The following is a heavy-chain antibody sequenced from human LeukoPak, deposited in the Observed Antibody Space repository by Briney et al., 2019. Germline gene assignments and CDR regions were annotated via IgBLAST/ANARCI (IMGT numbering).Heavy chain of an antibody. CDR3: ARDYSSGWYGAFDI. CDR1: GFTFSSYA. D-gene: IGHD6-19*01. J-gene: IGHJ3*02. V-gene: IGHV3-30*04. Sequence: GGSLRLSCAASGFTFSSYAMHWVRQAPGKGLEWVAVISYDGSNKYYADSVKGRFTISRDNSKNTLYLQMNSLRAEDTAVYYCARDYSSGWYGAFDIWGQGAMVTVSS. CDR2: ISYDGSNK.